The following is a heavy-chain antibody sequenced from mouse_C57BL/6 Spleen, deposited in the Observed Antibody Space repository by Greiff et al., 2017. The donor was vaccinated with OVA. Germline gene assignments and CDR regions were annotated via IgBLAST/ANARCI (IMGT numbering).Heavy chain of an antibody. J-gene: IGHJ2*01. CDR1: VFTFSDYG. V-gene: IGHV5-17*01. CDR2: ISIGRITI. Sequence: EVHLVASGGGLVTPGGSLKLSCAASVFTFSDYGMHWVRQAPKKGLKWVAYISIGRITIYYADTLKCRFTSSRDNAKNTLFLQRTSLRSEDTAMYYCARGLRYYFDYWGQGTTLTVSS. D-gene: IGHD1-1*01. CDR3: ARGLRYYFDY.